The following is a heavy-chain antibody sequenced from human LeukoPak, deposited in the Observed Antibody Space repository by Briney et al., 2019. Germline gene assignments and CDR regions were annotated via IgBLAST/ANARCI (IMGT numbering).Heavy chain of an antibody. V-gene: IGHV4-59*12. CDR2: IYSSGST. Sequence: SETLSLTCTVSGGSISSNYWGWIRQPPGKGLEYIAYIYSSGSTTYNPSLKSRVTISVDTSKNQFSLKLSSVTAADTAVYYCASGAKYYDILTGYYLPYYYGMDVWAKGPRSPSP. CDR3: ASGAKYYDILTGYYLPYYYGMDV. D-gene: IGHD3-9*01. CDR1: GGSISSNY. J-gene: IGHJ6*02.